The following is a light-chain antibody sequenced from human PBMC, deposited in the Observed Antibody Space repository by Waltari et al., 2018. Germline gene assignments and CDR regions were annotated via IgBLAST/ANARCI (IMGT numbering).Light chain of an antibody. CDR1: RSVGRS. J-gene: IGKJ1*01. CDR2: GAS. V-gene: IGKV3-20*01. CDR3: QHYVSLPVT. Sequence: SCRASRSVGRSLAWYQQKPGQAPRLLIYGASSRATGIPDRFSGGGSGTDFSLTISRLEPEDFAAYHCQHYVSLPVTFGQGTKVEIK.